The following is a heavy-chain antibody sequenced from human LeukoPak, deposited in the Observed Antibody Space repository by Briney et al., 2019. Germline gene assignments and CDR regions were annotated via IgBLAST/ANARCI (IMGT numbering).Heavy chain of an antibody. V-gene: IGHV4-38-2*02. Sequence: SETLSLTCTVSGYSISSGYYWGWIQQPPGKGLEWIGSIYHSGSTYYNPSLKSRVTISVDTSKNQFSLKLSSVTAADTAVYYCARVKRFSVWYYYYMDVWGKGTTVTVSS. CDR3: ARVKRFSVWYYYYMDV. CDR1: GYSISSGYY. D-gene: IGHD6-19*01. CDR2: IYHSGST. J-gene: IGHJ6*03.